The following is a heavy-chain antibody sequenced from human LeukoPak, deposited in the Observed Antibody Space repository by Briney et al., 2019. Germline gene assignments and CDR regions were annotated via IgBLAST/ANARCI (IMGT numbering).Heavy chain of an antibody. J-gene: IGHJ4*02. CDR1: GFTFSGSA. D-gene: IGHD2-15*01. Sequence: SLRLSCAASGFTFSGSAMHWVRQAFGKGLEWVGRIRSKANSYATAYAASVKGRFTISRVDSKNTAYLQMNSLKTEDTAVYYCTRPLSSCSGGSCYPTGRDYWGQGTLVTVSS. V-gene: IGHV3-73*01. CDR2: IRSKANSYAT. CDR3: TRPLSSCSGGSCYPTGRDY.